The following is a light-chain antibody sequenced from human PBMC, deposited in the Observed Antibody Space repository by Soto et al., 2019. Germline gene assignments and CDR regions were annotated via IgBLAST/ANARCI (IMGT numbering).Light chain of an antibody. V-gene: IGLV8-61*01. Sequence: QAVVTQEPSFSVSPGGTVTLTCGLSSCSVSTSYYPSWYQQIPGQAPRTLMYSTSTRSSGVPDRFSGSILANKAALTITGAQADDESDYYCVLYMGGSWVFGGGTKLTVL. CDR3: VLYMGGSWV. CDR1: SCSVSTSYY. J-gene: IGLJ3*02. CDR2: STS.